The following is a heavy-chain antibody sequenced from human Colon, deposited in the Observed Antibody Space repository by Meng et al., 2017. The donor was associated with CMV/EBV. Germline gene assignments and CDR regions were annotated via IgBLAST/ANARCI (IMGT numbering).Heavy chain of an antibody. CDR1: GGSLSGYY. Sequence: QVPFQRVGAGILKPPATLSLTCGVSGGSLSGYYWTWIRQSPGKGLEWIGEINQSGSTNYNPSLKSRVTVSVDTSKNQFSLRVTSVTAADSALYYCAREAGPFFGVIVYDSWGQGTLVTVSS. CDR2: INQSGST. CDR3: AREAGPFFGVIVYDS. J-gene: IGHJ4*02. D-gene: IGHD3-3*01. V-gene: IGHV4-34*01.